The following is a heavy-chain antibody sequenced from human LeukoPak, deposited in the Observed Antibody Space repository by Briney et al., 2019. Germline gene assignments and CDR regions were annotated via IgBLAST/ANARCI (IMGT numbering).Heavy chain of an antibody. Sequence: PSETLSLTCTVSGGSISSYYWSWIRQPAGKGLEWIGRIYTSGSTNYNPSLKSRVTISVDTSKNQFSLKLSSVTAADTAVYYCARATMVRGARGYYYYGMDVWGKGTTVTVSS. D-gene: IGHD3-10*01. CDR1: GGSISSYY. CDR3: ARATMVRGARGYYYYGMDV. V-gene: IGHV4-4*07. CDR2: IYTSGST. J-gene: IGHJ6*04.